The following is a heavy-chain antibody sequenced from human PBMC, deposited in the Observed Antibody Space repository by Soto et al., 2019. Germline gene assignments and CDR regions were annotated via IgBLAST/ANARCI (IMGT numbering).Heavy chain of an antibody. D-gene: IGHD3-22*01. J-gene: IGHJ4*02. Sequence: ASVKVSCKASGYTFTGYYMHWVRQAPGQGLEWMGWINPNSGGTNYAQKFQGRVTMTRDTSISTAYIELSRLRSDDTAVYYCARDPNYYDSSGYYYSWGQGTLVTVSS. CDR2: INPNSGGT. V-gene: IGHV1-2*02. CDR3: ARDPNYYDSSGYYYS. CDR1: GYTFTGYY.